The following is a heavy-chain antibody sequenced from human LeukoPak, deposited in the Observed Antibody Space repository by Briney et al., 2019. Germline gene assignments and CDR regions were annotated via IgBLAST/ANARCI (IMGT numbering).Heavy chain of an antibody. CDR3: AXXXSSXXXFDY. CDR2: INPNSGGT. D-gene: IGHD6-13*01. Sequence: GASVKVSCKASGYTFTGYYMHWVRQAPGQGLEWMGRINPNSGGTNYAQKFQGRVTMTRDTSISTAYMELRRLRSEDTAVYYCAXXXSSXXXFDYWGQGTLVTVSS. J-gene: IGHJ4*02. V-gene: IGHV1-2*06. CDR1: GYTFTGYY.